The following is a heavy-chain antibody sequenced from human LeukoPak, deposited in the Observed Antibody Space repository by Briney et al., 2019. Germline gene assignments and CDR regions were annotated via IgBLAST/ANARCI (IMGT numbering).Heavy chain of an antibody. J-gene: IGHJ4*02. CDR2: INRSGST. CDR1: GGSFSGYY. Sequence: SETLSLTCAVYGGSFSGYYWSWIRQPPGKGLEWIGEINRSGSTNYNPSLKSRVTISVDTSKNQFSLKLSSVTAADTAVYYCATEAYSGYGSFDYWGQGTLVTVSS. D-gene: IGHD5-12*01. V-gene: IGHV4-34*01. CDR3: ATEAYSGYGSFDY.